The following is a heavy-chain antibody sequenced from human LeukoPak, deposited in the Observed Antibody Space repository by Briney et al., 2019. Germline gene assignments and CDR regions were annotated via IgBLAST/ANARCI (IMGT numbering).Heavy chain of an antibody. CDR1: GYTLTELS. CDR2: FDPEDGET. Sequence: ASVTVSCKVSGYTLTELSMHWVRQAPGKGLEWVGGFDPEDGETIYAQKFQGRVTMTEDTSTDTAYMELSSLRSEDTAVYYCATDGGGSSVYGSKFDYWGQGTLVTVSS. V-gene: IGHV1-24*01. J-gene: IGHJ4*02. CDR3: ATDGGGSSVYGSKFDY. D-gene: IGHD1-26*01.